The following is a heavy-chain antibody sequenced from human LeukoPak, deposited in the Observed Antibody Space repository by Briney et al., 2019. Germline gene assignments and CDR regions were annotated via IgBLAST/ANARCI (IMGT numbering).Heavy chain of an antibody. CDR3: AREGIAVAGNYYYYYYYMDV. CDR1: GFTVSTNY. V-gene: IGHV3-66*01. Sequence: GGSLRLSCAASGFTVSTNYVSWVRQAPGKGLEWVSVIYRGGGTAYADSVKDRFTISRDNSRNTVYLQMNSLRAEDTAVYYCAREGIAVAGNYYYYYYYMDVWGKGTTVTISS. J-gene: IGHJ6*03. CDR2: IYRGGGT. D-gene: IGHD6-19*01.